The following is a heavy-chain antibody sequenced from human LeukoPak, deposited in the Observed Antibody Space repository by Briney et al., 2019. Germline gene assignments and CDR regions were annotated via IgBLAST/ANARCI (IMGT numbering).Heavy chain of an antibody. CDR2: INPNDGDT. J-gene: IGHJ4*02. V-gene: IGHV1-2*02. CDR1: GYTFTDYY. D-gene: IGHD2-2*01. CDR3: ARANFLYCSSTTCLSDY. Sequence: ASVKVSCKASGYTFTDYYMHWVRQAPGQGFEWMGWINPNDGDTNYAQKFQGRVTMTRDTSISTAHMEVSRLRSDDTAVYYCARANFLYCSSTTCLSDYWGQGTLATVSS.